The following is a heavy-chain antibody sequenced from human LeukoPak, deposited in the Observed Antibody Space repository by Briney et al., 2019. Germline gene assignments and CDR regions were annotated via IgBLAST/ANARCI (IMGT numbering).Heavy chain of an antibody. CDR2: IYSGGST. J-gene: IGHJ6*03. CDR1: GITVSSNY. D-gene: IGHD1-26*01. CDR3: ARAGGRTDYMDV. Sequence: TGGSLRLSCAAAGITVSSNYMSWVRQAPGKGQEWVSVIYSGGSTYYADSVKGRFTISRDNSKNTLYLQMNSLRAEDTAVYYCARAGGRTDYMDVWGKGTTVTVSS. V-gene: IGHV3-53*01.